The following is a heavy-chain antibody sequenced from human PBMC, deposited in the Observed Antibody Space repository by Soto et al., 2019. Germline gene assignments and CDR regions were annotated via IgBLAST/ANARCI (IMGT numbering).Heavy chain of an antibody. J-gene: IGHJ6*02. CDR1: GYTFSSYG. V-gene: IGHV1-18*04. CDR2: ISPYSGHT. CDR3: ARDRCTTAKCYTHHLDV. Sequence: QGQLVQSGGEVKKPGASVKVSCNSSGYTFSSYGISWVRQAPGQGLEWRGWISPYSGHTKEAPKVQGRITLTTETSTGTAYMELRSLASDDTAVYYCARDRCTTAKCYTHHLDVWGQGTTVIVSS. D-gene: IGHD2-8*01.